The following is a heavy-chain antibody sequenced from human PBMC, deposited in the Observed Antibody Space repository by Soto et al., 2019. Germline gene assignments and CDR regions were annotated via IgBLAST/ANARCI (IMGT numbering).Heavy chain of an antibody. Sequence: GGSLRLSCAASGFTFSSYGMHWVRQAPGKGLEWVAVISYDGSNKYYADSVKGRFTISRDNSKNTLYLQMNSLRAEDTAVYYCAKDPRPSSGYRPYYFDYWGQGTLVTVSS. CDR2: ISYDGSNK. CDR1: GFTFSSYG. D-gene: IGHD3-22*01. CDR3: AKDPRPSSGYRPYYFDY. J-gene: IGHJ4*02. V-gene: IGHV3-30*18.